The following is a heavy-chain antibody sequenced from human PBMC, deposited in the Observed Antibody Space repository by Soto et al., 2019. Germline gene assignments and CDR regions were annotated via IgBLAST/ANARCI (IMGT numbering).Heavy chain of an antibody. CDR1: GYTFTSHG. CDR3: ARFFYGSGSDLAY. D-gene: IGHD3-10*01. V-gene: IGHV1-18*04. CDR2: ISGYNGNT. J-gene: IGHJ4*02. Sequence: QVQLVQSGAEVKKPGASVKVSCKASGYTFTSHGISWVRQAPGQGLEWMGWISGYNGNTNYAQKLQGRVTMTTNTSRCKGDMELWSLRSDGTAGDYGARFFYGSGSDLAYCGQGTLVTVSS.